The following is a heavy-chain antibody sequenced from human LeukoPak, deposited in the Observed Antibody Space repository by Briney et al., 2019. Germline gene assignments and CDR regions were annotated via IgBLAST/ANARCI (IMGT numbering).Heavy chain of an antibody. V-gene: IGHV3-23*01. J-gene: IGHJ3*01. CDR3: AKDPNGDYIGAFDF. CDR1: GLTFSSYA. D-gene: IGHD4-17*01. CDR2: IIGNGGWA. Sequence: GGSLRLSCAASGLTFSSYAMMWLRQAPGKGLEWVSAIIGNGGWALYADSVKGRFTISRDNTKSTLYLQMSSLRAEDTAVYYCAKDPNGDYIGAFDFWGQGTMVTVSS.